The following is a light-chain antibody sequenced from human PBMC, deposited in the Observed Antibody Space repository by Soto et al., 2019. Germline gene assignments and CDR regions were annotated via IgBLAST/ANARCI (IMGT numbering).Light chain of an antibody. Sequence: EIVLTQSPGTLSLSPGERATLSCRASQRVSSAYLAWYQQKPGQAPRLLMYGASNSATGTPDRFSGSGSGTDFTLTISRLEPEDLAVYYCQQYDNLGTFGPGTKVNIK. J-gene: IGKJ3*01. CDR1: QRVSSAY. CDR3: QQYDNLGT. V-gene: IGKV3-20*01. CDR2: GAS.